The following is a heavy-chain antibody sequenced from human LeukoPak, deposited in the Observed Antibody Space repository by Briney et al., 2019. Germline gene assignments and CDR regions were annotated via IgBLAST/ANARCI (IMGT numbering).Heavy chain of an antibody. D-gene: IGHD3-22*01. V-gene: IGHV3-74*01. CDR3: ARDFNTNYYSSSGDDFDY. CDR2: INPHGTTI. Sequence: PGGSLRLSCAVSGFTFTDYAMTWVRQAPGKGLAWVSRINPHGTTISYADSVKGRFTISRDNAKNTVYLQMNSLRVDDTAVYYCARDFNTNYYSSSGDDFDYWGQGTLVTVSS. J-gene: IGHJ4*02. CDR1: GFTFTDYA.